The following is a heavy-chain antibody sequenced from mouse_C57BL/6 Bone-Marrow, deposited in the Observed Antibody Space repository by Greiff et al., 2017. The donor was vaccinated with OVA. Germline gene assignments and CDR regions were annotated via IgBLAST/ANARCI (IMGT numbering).Heavy chain of an antibody. CDR2: IYPGDGDT. CDR3: ARKGDGISWFAY. D-gene: IGHD2-1*01. J-gene: IGHJ3*01. Sequence: QVQLQQSGPELVKPGASVKISCKASGYAFSSSWMNWVKQRPGKGLEWIGRIYPGDGDTNYNGKFKGKATLTADKSSSTAYMQLSSLTSEDSAVYYCARKGDGISWFAYWGQGTLVTVSA. CDR1: GYAFSSSW. V-gene: IGHV1-82*01.